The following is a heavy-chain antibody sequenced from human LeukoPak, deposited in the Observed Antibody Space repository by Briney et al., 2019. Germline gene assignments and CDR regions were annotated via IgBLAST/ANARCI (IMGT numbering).Heavy chain of an antibody. D-gene: IGHD3-16*01. CDR2: IHSSGST. V-gene: IGHV4-59*01. Sequence: PSETLSLTCTVSGGSISDYYWTWIRQPPGKGLEWIAYIHSSGSTNYNPSLKSRVIISVDTSRSQLSLKLSSVTAADTAMYYCARIEGDNSLDYWGQGTLVTVSS. CDR3: ARIEGDNSLDY. CDR1: GGSISDYY. J-gene: IGHJ4*02.